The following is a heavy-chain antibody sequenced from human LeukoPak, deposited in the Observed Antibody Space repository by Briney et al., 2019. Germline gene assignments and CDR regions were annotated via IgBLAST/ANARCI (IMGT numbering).Heavy chain of an antibody. CDR2: ISYDGSNK. CDR3: ARDQWLERLPFDY. J-gene: IGHJ4*02. CDR1: GFTFSSYA. V-gene: IGHV3-30*01. Sequence: GRSLRLSCAASGFTFSSYAMHWVRQAPGKGLEWVAVISYDGSNKYYADSVKGRFTISRDNSKNTLYLQMNSLRAEDTAVYYCARDQWLERLPFDYWGQGTLVTVSS. D-gene: IGHD6-19*01.